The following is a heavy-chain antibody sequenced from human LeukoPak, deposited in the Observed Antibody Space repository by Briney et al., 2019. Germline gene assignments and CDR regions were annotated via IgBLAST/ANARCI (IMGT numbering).Heavy chain of an antibody. Sequence: SETLSLTCTVSGGSISSGSYYWSWIRQPAGKGLEWIGRIYTSGSTNYNPSLKSRVTISVDTSKNQFSLKLSSVTAADTAVYYWARSGIAARMLDYWGQGTLVTVSS. CDR3: ARSGIAARMLDY. CDR1: GGSISSGSYY. D-gene: IGHD6-6*01. J-gene: IGHJ4*02. CDR2: IYTSGST. V-gene: IGHV4-61*02.